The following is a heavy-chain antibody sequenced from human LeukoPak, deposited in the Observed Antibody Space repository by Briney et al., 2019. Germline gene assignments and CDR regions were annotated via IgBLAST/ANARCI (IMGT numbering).Heavy chain of an antibody. D-gene: IGHD3-22*01. CDR3: ASGYYYDSSGYRTKYYFDY. CDR2: ISAYNGNT. J-gene: IGHJ4*02. Sequence: ASVKVSCEASGYTFTSYGISWVRQAPGQGLEWMGWISAYNGNTNYAQKLQGRVTMTTDTSTSTAYMELRSLRSDDTAVYYCASGYYYDSSGYRTKYYFDYWGQGTLVTVSS. V-gene: IGHV1-18*01. CDR1: GYTFTSYG.